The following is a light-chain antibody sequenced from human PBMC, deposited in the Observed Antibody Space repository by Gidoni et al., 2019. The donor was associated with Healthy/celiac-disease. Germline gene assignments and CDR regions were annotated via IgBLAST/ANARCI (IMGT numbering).Light chain of an antibody. J-gene: IGLJ3*02. V-gene: IGLV1-47*01. CDR2: RNN. Sequence: QSVLPQPPSASGTPGQRVTISGSGSSSTVGSNYVYWYQQLPGTAPKLLIYRNNQRPSGVPDRFSGSKSGTSASLAISGLRSEDEADYYCAAWDDSLSGRGVFGGGTKLPVL. CDR1: SSTVGSNY. CDR3: AAWDDSLSGRGV.